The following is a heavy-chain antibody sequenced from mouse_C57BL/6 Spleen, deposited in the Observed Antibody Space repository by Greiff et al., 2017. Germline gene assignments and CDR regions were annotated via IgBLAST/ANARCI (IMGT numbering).Heavy chain of an antibody. CDR1: GFTFSSYA. CDR3: ARYYGSKAWFAY. V-gene: IGHV5-4*03. CDR2: ISDGGSYT. Sequence: EVKLEESGGGLVKPGGSLKLSCAASGFTFSSYAMSWVRQTPEKRLEWVATISDGGSYTYYPDNVKGRFTISRDNAKNNLYLQMSHLKSEDTAMYYCARYYGSKAWFAYWGQGTLVTVSA. J-gene: IGHJ3*01. D-gene: IGHD1-1*01.